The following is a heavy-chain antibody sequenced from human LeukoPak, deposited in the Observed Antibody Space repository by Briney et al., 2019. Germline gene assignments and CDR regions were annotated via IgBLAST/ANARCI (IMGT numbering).Heavy chain of an antibody. J-gene: IGHJ6*02. CDR1: GGSISSGGYY. CDR3: AGSTVTYYYGMDV. V-gene: IGHV4-30-4*08. Sequence: SSETLSLTCTVSGGSISSGGYYWSWIRQHPGKGLEWIGYIYYSGSTYYNPSLKSRVTISVDTSKNQFSLKLSSVTAADTAVYYCAGSTVTYYYGMDVWGQGTTVTVSS. D-gene: IGHD4-11*01. CDR2: IYYSGST.